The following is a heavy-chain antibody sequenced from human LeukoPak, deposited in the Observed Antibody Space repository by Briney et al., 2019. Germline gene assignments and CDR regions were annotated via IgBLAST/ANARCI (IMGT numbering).Heavy chain of an antibody. V-gene: IGHV3-33*01. J-gene: IGHJ4*02. CDR1: GFTFSSYG. Sequence: GGSLRLSCAASGFTFSSYGMHWVRQAPGKGLEWVAVIWYDGSNKYYADSVKGRFTISRDNSKNTLYLQMNSLRAEDTAVYYCARQGEGWLQLAYYFDYWGQGTLVTVSS. D-gene: IGHD5-12*01. CDR3: ARQGEGWLQLAYYFDY. CDR2: IWYDGSNK.